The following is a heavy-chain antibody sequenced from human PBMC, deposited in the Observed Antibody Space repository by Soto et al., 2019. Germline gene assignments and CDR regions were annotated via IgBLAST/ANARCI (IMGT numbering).Heavy chain of an antibody. Sequence: ASVKVSCKASGYTFTGYYMHWVRQAPGQGLEWMGWINPNSGGTNYAQKFQGWVTMTRDTSSSTAYMELSRLRSDDTAVYYCARTRDLTGGDAFDIWGQGTMVTVSS. J-gene: IGHJ3*02. V-gene: IGHV1-2*04. CDR1: GYTFTGYY. CDR3: ARTRDLTGGDAFDI. D-gene: IGHD3-9*01. CDR2: INPNSGGT.